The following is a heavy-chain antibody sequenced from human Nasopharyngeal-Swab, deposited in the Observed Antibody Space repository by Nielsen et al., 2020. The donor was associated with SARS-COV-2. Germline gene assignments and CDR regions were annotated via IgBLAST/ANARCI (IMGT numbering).Heavy chain of an antibody. D-gene: IGHD2/OR15-2a*01. CDR2: ISGTSSYI. J-gene: IGHJ4*02. CDR3: ARGCSSTTCYVSG. CDR1: GFTFSSYA. V-gene: IGHV3-21*01. Sequence: GGSLRLSCAASGFTFSSYAMSWVRQAPGKGLEWVSSISGTSSYIYYADSVKGRFTISRDNAKNSLYLQMNSLRAEDTAVYYCARGCSSTTCYVSGWGQGTLVTVSS.